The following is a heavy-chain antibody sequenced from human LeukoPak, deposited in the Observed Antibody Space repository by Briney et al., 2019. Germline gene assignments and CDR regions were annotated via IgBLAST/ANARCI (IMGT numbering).Heavy chain of an antibody. CDR2: ISGSGGGT. J-gene: IGHJ4*02. CDR3: AKDQDFHEGYSYGYDY. CDR1: GFTFSSYA. Sequence: GGSLRLSCAASGFTFSSYAMSWVRQAPGKGLEWVSAISGSGGGTYYADSVKGRFTISRDNSKNTLYLQMNSLRAEDTAVYCCAKDQDFHEGYSYGYDYWGQGTLVTVSS. D-gene: IGHD5-18*01. V-gene: IGHV3-23*01.